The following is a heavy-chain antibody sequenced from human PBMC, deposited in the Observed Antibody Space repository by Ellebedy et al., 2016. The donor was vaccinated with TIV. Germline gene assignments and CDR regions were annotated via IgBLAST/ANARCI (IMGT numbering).Heavy chain of an antibody. V-gene: IGHV3-49*03. D-gene: IGHD5-12*01. CDR1: GFTFGDYA. J-gene: IGHJ3*02. CDR2: IRSKAYGGTT. CDR3: SPKATRRGDAFDI. Sequence: GGSLRLXXTASGFTFGDYAMSWFRQAPGKGLEWVGFIRSKAYGGTTEYAASVKGRFTISRDDSKSIAYLQMNSLKTEDTAVYYCSPKATRRGDAFDIWGQGTMVTVSS.